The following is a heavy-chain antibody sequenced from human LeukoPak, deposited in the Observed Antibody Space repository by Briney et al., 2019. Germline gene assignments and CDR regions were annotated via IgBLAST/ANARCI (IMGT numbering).Heavy chain of an antibody. CDR2: ISYDGSNK. Sequence: GGSLRLSCAASGFTFSSYAMHWVRQAPGKGLEWVAVISYDGSNKYYADSVKGRFTISRDNSKNTLYLQMNSLGAEDTAVYYCASWTAPFTIYGRFDYWGQGTLVTVSS. D-gene: IGHD3-3*01. CDR3: ASWTAPFTIYGRFDY. CDR1: GFTFSSYA. V-gene: IGHV3-30-3*01. J-gene: IGHJ4*02.